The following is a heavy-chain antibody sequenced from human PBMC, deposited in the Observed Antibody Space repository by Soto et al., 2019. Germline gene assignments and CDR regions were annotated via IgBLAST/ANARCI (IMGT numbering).Heavy chain of an antibody. CDR3: AHRLPGPSGYDV. CDR1: GFSLTSGVVG. Sequence: GSGPTLVNPTQTLTLTCTFSGFSLTSGVVGVGWIRQPPGEALEWLALIYWNDEQYHNPSLRNRLTITRDTSENQVVLTMTNMDPVDTATYYCAHRLPGPSGYDVWGQGTTVTVSS. CDR2: IYWNDEQ. V-gene: IGHV2-5*01. D-gene: IGHD6-13*01. J-gene: IGHJ6*02.